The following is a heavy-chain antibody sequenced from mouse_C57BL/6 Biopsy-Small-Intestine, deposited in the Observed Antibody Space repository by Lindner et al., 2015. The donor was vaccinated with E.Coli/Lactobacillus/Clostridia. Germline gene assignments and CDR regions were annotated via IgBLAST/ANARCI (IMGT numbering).Heavy chain of an antibody. V-gene: IGHV1-53*01. J-gene: IGHJ2*01. CDR3: ARRKKSNLYFDY. CDR1: GYTFTSYW. Sequence: VQLQESGTELVKPGASVMLSCKASGYTFTSYWMHWVKQRPGQGLEWIGNINPTNGGTNYNVKFKNKATLTVDESSSTAYMQLSGLTSEDSAVYYCARRKKSNLYFDYWGQGTTLTVSS. CDR2: INPTNGGT.